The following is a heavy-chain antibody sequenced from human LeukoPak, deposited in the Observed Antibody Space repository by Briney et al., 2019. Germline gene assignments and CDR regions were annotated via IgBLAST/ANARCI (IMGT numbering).Heavy chain of an antibody. CDR1: GFTFTNYA. CDR3: AKPPNYGAYYYGMDV. J-gene: IGHJ6*04. CDR2: ISYNGGST. Sequence: GGSLRLSCAASGFTFTNYAMGWVRQAPGKGLEWVSAISYNGGSTYYSDSVKGRFTISRDNSKNTVYLQMNSLRAEDTAVYYCAKPPNYGAYYYGMDVWGKGTTVTVSS. V-gene: IGHV3-23*01. D-gene: IGHD4/OR15-4a*01.